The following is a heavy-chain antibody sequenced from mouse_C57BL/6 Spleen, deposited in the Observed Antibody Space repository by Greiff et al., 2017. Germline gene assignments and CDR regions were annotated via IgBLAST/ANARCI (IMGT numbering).Heavy chain of an antibody. D-gene: IGHD1-1*01. CDR3: ARVHITTVVGAFAY. V-gene: IGHV1-52*01. CDR2: IDPSDSET. Sequence: QVQLQQPGAELVRPGSSVKLSCKASGYTFTSYWMHWVKQRPIQGLEWIGNIDPSDSETHYNQKFKDKATLTVDKSSSTAYMQLSSLTSEDSAVYYCARVHITTVVGAFAYWGQGTLVTVSA. J-gene: IGHJ3*01. CDR1: GYTFTSYW.